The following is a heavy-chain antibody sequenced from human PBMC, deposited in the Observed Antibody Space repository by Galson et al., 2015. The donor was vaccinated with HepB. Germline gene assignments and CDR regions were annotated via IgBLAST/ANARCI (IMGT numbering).Heavy chain of an antibody. CDR2: ISSSGDLR. J-gene: IGHJ4*02. Sequence: SLRLSCAASGFTFSSYAMSWVRRAPGMGLQWLSIISSSGDLRRYADSVKGRFTISRDNSKSALYLQMNSLTADDTAVYYCAKDGVADSGWYSDYWGQGTLVTVSS. D-gene: IGHD6-19*01. V-gene: IGHV3-23*01. CDR1: GFTFSSYA. CDR3: AKDGVADSGWYSDY.